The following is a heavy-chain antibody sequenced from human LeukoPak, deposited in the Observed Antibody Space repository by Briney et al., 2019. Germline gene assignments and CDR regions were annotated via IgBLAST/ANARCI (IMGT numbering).Heavy chain of an antibody. CDR3: AKDPGGGSGRYYFDY. Sequence: GGSLRLSCAASGFSFDDYAMHWVRQAPGKGLEWVSGISWNSGSIGYADSVKGRFTISRDNAKNSLYLQMNSLRAEDTAVYYCAKDPGGGSGRYYFDYWGQGTLVTVSS. CDR1: GFSFDDYA. CDR2: ISWNSGSI. J-gene: IGHJ4*02. D-gene: IGHD6-19*01. V-gene: IGHV3-9*01.